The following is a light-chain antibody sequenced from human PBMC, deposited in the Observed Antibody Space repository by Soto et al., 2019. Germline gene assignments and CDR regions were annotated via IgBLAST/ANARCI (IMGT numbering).Light chain of an antibody. CDR3: QQRSSLFT. J-gene: IGKJ3*01. Sequence: DIVLTQSPATLSLSPGERATLSCRASQSVGSYLAWYQQRPGQAPRLLIYDASHRATGIPPRFSGSGSGTDFTLTISSLEPEDFAIYYCQQRSSLFTFGPGTKVDIK. V-gene: IGKV3-11*01. CDR1: QSVGSY. CDR2: DAS.